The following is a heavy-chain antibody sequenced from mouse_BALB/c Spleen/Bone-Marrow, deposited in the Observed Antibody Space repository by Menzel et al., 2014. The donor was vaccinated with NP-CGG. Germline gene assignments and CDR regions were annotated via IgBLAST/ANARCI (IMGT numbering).Heavy chain of an antibody. D-gene: IGHD1-1*01. CDR3: ARRAYGGSYGFAY. CDR2: INPSTGYT. J-gene: IGHJ3*01. V-gene: IGHV1-7*01. Sequence: VQLQESGAELAKPGASVKMSCKASGYTFTSYWMHWVKQRPGQGLEWIGYINPSTGYTEHNQKFKDKATLTADKSSSTAHMQLSSLTSEDSAVYYCARRAYGGSYGFAYWGQGTLVTVSA. CDR1: GYTFTSYW.